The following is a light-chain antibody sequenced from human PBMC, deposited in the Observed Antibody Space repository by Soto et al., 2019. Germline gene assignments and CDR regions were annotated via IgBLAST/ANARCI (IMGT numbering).Light chain of an antibody. J-gene: IGKJ1*01. CDR1: QRLSGNY. CDR3: QHDGSSPA. V-gene: IGKV3-20*01. Sequence: EVVLTQSPDTLSLSPGERATLSCRASQRLSGNYVAWDQQKPGQAPRLLIDGASNRATGTPDRFAGSGSGTAFSLTVSRLEAEDFAVYYCQHDGSSPAFGQGTKVEI. CDR2: GAS.